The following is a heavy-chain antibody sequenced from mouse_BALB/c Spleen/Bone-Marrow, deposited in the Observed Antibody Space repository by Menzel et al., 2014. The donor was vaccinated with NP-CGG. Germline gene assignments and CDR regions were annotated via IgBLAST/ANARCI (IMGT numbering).Heavy chain of an antibody. CDR1: GNTFTSYW. V-gene: IGHV1S81*02. CDR3: ASNCDY. Sequence: VQLQQSGAELVKPGASVKLSCKASGNTFTSYWMHWVKQRPGQGLEWIGEINPSNGRTNYNEKFKSKATLTVDKSSSTAYMQLSSLTSEDSAVYYCASNCDYWGQGTTLTVSS. J-gene: IGHJ2*01. CDR2: INPSNGRT.